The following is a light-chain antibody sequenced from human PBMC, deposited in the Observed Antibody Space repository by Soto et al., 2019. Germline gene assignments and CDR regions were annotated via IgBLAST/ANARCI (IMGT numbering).Light chain of an antibody. CDR3: QQSYSTPYT. J-gene: IGKJ2*01. Sequence: DIQMTQSPSSLSASVGDRVTITCRASQSISSYLNWYQQKPGKAPKLLIYAASSLQSGVPSRFSSSGSGTHFTLTISSLQPEDFATYYCQQSYSTPYTFGQGTKLEIK. V-gene: IGKV1-39*01. CDR1: QSISSY. CDR2: AAS.